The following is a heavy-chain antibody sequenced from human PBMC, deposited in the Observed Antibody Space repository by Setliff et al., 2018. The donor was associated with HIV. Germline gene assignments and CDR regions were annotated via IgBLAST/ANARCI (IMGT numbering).Heavy chain of an antibody. V-gene: IGHV3-15*07. J-gene: IGHJ4*02. CDR1: GFTFNVAW. D-gene: IGHD6-6*01. CDR3: TAVGSLAGRRPELN. Sequence: PGGSLRLSCAASGFTFNVAWMNWVRQAPGKGLEWVARLRSKIDGGTTEYAAPVKGRFTISRDDSINTLYLQMNSLKTEDTAVYFCTAVGSLAGRRPELNWGRGTLVTVSS. CDR2: LRSKIDGGTT.